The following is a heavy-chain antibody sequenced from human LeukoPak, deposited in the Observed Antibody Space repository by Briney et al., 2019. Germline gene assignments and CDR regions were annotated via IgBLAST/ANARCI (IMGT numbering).Heavy chain of an antibody. Sequence: PSETLSLTCTVSGGSISSSSYYWGWIRQPPGKGLEWIGSIYYSGSTYYNPSLKSRVTISVDTSKNQFSLKLSSVTAADTAVYYCARASSGWYRPKDAFDIWGQGTMVTVSS. J-gene: IGHJ3*02. CDR1: GGSISSSSYY. V-gene: IGHV4-39*07. CDR3: ARASSGWYRPKDAFDI. CDR2: IYYSGST. D-gene: IGHD6-19*01.